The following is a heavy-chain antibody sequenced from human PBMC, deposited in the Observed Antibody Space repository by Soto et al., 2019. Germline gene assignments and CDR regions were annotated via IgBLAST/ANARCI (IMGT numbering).Heavy chain of an antibody. CDR3: ACCRTPCGQ. Sequence: EVQLLESGGGLVQPGGSLRLSCAASGFTFSSYAMSWVRQAPGKGLEWVSAISGSGGSTYYADSVKGRFTISRDNSKSTLYLQLDSLRAGDTAVYASACCRTPCGQWGQGTLVTVSS. J-gene: IGHJ4*02. CDR1: GFTFSSYA. V-gene: IGHV3-23*01. CDR2: ISGSGGST. D-gene: IGHD2-21*01.